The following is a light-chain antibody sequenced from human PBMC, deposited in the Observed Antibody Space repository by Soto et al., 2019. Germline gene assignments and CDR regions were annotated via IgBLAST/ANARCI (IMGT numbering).Light chain of an antibody. CDR2: DVS. CDR1: SSDVGGYNY. J-gene: IGLJ1*01. CDR3: CSYAGSGYV. Sequence: QSALTQPRSVSGSPGQSVTISCTGTSSDVGGYNYVSWYQQYPGKAPKLMIYDVSKRPSGVPDRFSGSKSGNTASLIISGLQAEDEAYYYCCSYAGSGYVFGTGTKLTVL. V-gene: IGLV2-11*01.